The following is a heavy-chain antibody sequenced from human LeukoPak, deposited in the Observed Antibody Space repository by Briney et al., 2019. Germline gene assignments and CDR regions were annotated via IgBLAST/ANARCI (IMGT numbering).Heavy chain of an antibody. Sequence: GGSPRLSCAASGFTFSSYWMSWVRQAPGKGLEWVANIKKDGSEKYSVDSVKGRFTISRDNAKKSLYLQMNSLRAEDMAVYYCARHLSGVTGYTYGRGIDYWGQGTLVTVSS. CDR3: ARHLSGVTGYTYGRGIDY. J-gene: IGHJ4*02. CDR1: GFTFSSYW. CDR2: IKKDGSEK. V-gene: IGHV3-7*01. D-gene: IGHD5-18*01.